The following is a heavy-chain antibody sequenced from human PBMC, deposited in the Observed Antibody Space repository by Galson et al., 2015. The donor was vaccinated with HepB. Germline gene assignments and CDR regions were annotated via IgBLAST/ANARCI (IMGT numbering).Heavy chain of an antibody. V-gene: IGHV3-23*01. CDR1: GFSLTSYE. CDR2: ISSSGSGGST. D-gene: IGHD4-17*01. CDR3: AKGGDYGDYGFDLAFDM. Sequence: LRLSCAASGFSLTSYEMNWVRQAPGKGLEWVSYISSSGSGGSTYYADSGKGRFTISRHNSKKIMYLQMNSLRADDTAVYFCAKGGDYGDYGFDLAFDMWGQGTMVTVSS. J-gene: IGHJ3*02.